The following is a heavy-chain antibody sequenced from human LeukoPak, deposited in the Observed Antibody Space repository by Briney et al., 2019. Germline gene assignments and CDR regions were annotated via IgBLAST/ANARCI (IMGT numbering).Heavy chain of an antibody. D-gene: IGHD3-10*01. V-gene: IGHV3-33*01. CDR3: AREGQTYYYGSGSPTDYGMDV. Sequence: GRSLRFSCAASGFTFSSYGMHWVRQAPGKGLEWVAVIWYDGSNKYYADSVKGRFTISRDNSKNTLYLQMNSLRAEDTAVYYCAREGQTYYYGSGSPTDYGMDVWGKGTTVTVSS. CDR2: IWYDGSNK. CDR1: GFTFSSYG. J-gene: IGHJ6*04.